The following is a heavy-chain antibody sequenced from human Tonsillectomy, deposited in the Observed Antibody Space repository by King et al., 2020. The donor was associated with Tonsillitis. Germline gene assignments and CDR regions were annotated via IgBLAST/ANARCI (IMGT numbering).Heavy chain of an antibody. J-gene: IGHJ4*02. CDR1: GYTFTSFG. V-gene: IGHV1-18*04. Sequence: QLVQSGAEVKKPGASVKLSCKTSGYTFTSFGISWVRRAPGQGLEWMAWISVYNGNTNYAQKFQGRVTMTTDTSTSTTYMELRSLRSNDTAIYYCARDDEQMATLPDYWGQGTLVTVSS. CDR3: ARDDEQMATLPDY. CDR2: ISVYNGNT. D-gene: IGHD5-24*01.